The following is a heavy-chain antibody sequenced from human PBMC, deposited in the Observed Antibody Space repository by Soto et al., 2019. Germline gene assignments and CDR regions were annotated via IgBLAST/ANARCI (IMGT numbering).Heavy chain of an antibody. J-gene: IGHJ5*02. CDR2: ISGSGGST. CDR1: GFTFSSYA. D-gene: IGHD6-13*01. CDR3: AKDLSTAEAGTDWFDP. V-gene: IGHV3-23*01. Sequence: PVGSLRLSCTASGFTFSSYAMSWVRQAPGKGLEWVSAISGSGGSTYYADSVKGRFTISRDNSKNTLYLQMNSLRAEDTAVYYCAKDLSTAEAGTDWFDPWGQRTLVTVSS.